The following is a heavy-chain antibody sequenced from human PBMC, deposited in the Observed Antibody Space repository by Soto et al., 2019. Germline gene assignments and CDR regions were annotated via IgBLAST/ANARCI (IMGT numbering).Heavy chain of an antibody. Sequence: QVQLVESGGGVVQPGRSLRLSCAASGFTFSHYGIHWVRQAPGKGLEWLAVISYDGSNTHYADSVKGRFTVSRDNSKNTLYLKMNSLRAEDTAVYFCARYSGKYQGPIDYWGQGTLVTVSS. V-gene: IGHV3-30*03. CDR3: ARYSGKYQGPIDY. CDR1: GFTFSHYG. CDR2: ISYDGSNT. J-gene: IGHJ4*02. D-gene: IGHD1-26*01.